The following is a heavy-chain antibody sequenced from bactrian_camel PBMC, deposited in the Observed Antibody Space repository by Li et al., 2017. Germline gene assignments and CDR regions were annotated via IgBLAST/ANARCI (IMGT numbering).Heavy chain of an antibody. CDR2: ILSRVDDTT. CDR3: TAVSGY. V-gene: IGHV3S10*01. D-gene: IGHD3*01. J-gene: IGHJ6*01. CDR1: GFTFRTTD. Sequence: VQLVESGGGLVQPGGSLTLSCAASGFTFRTTDMSWVRQAPGKGLEWISGILSRVDDTTTYAESVKGRFTISRDNAKTTVYLQMNSLKPEDTAVYFCTAVSGYWGQGTQVTVS.